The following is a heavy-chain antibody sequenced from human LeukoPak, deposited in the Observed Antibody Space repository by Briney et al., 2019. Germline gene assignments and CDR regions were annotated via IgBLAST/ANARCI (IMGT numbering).Heavy chain of an antibody. D-gene: IGHD4-17*01. CDR2: IYYSAST. CDR1: GGSTSSSSYY. J-gene: IGHJ3*02. Sequence: SETLSLTCTVSGGSTSSSSYYWGWLRQPPGKGLEWIVSIYYSASTYYNPSLKSRVTISADTTKHPFSLKLSPGTAPDTAVCYCVRGDAHPTAPVDAFETSGQRTMVTVS. CDR3: VRGDAHPTAPVDAFET. V-gene: IGHV4-39*07.